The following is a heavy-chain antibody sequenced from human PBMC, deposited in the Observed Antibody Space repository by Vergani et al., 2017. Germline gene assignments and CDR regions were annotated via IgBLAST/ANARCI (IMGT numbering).Heavy chain of an antibody. V-gene: IGHV1-69*12. CDR2: IIPIFGTA. J-gene: IGHJ6*02. Sequence: QVQLVQSGAEVKKPGSSVKVSCKASGGTFSSYAISWVRQAPGQGLEWMGGIIPIFGTANYAQKFQGRVTITADESTSTAYMELSSLRSEDTAVYYCARVGTTVTTLYYYDYGMDVWGQGTTVTVSS. D-gene: IGHD4-17*01. CDR1: GGTFSSYA. CDR3: ARVGTTVTTLYYYDYGMDV.